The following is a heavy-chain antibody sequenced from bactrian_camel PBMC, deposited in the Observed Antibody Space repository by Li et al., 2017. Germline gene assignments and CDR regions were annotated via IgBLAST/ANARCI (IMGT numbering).Heavy chain of an antibody. J-gene: IGHJ4*01. CDR2: LDTSTDST. CDR3: AAHLLWLGTGHNAAVAY. CDR1: GDTSSWSC. V-gene: IGHV3S1*01. Sequence: HVQLVESGGGSVQAGGSLRLTCAASGDTSSWSCMGWFREPPGKELEGVASLDTSTDSTYYAASVKGRFTISRDRAKKTPYLQMNSLKPEDTAMYYCAAHLLWLGTGHNAAVAYWGQGTQGTVS. D-gene: IGHD1*01.